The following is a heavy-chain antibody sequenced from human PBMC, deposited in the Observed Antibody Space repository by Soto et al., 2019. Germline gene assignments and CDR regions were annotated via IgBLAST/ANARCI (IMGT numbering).Heavy chain of an antibody. J-gene: IGHJ4*02. V-gene: IGHV3-23*01. D-gene: IGHD2-2*01. Sequence: EVQLLESGGGLVQPGGSLRLSCAASGFTFSSYAMSWVRQAPGKGLEWVSAISGSGGSTYYADSVKGRFTISRDNSKNTLYLQMNSLRAEGTAVYYCAKSRYQLSSGDYWGQGTLVTVSS. CDR1: GFTFSSYA. CDR2: ISGSGGST. CDR3: AKSRYQLSSGDY.